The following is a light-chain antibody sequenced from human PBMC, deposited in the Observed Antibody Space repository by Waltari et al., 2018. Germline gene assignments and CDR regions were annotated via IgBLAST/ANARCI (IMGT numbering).Light chain of an antibody. CDR2: DAS. J-gene: IGKJ5*01. CDR1: QGIRSA. Sequence: AIQLTQPPSSLSASVGDRVTITCRASQGIRSALAWYQQKPGKAPKVLIYDASSLESGVPSRFRGSGSGTYFTLTISSLQPEDFATYYCQQFNSFPITFGLGTRLDIK. CDR3: QQFNSFPIT. V-gene: IGKV1-13*02.